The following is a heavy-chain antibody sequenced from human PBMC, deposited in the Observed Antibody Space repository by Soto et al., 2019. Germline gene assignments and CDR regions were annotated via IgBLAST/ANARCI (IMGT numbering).Heavy chain of an antibody. CDR1: GFTFSSYG. CDR3: AKDLSNIVATLPDGY. J-gene: IGHJ4*02. Sequence: GGSLRLSCAASGFTFSSYGMHWVRQAPGKGLEWVAVISYDGSNKYYADSVKGRFTISRDNSKNTLYLQMNSLRAEDTAVYYCAKDLSNIVATLPDGYWGQGTLVTVSS. V-gene: IGHV3-30*18. CDR2: ISYDGSNK. D-gene: IGHD5-12*01.